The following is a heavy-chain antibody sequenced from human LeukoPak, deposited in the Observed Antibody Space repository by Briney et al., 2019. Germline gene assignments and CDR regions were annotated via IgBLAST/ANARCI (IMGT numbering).Heavy chain of an antibody. CDR3: AKLGGKTANGDDYYGMDV. D-gene: IGHD3-10*01. Sequence: GGSLRLTCATSELHAMTWVRQGPGKGLDWVSAISRSGGSTYYADSVKGRFTISRDKSNNTLFLQMNSLRAEDTAVYYCAKLGGKTANGDDYYGMDVWGQGTTVTVSS. CDR1: ELHA. V-gene: IGHV3-23*01. J-gene: IGHJ6*02. CDR2: ISRSGGST.